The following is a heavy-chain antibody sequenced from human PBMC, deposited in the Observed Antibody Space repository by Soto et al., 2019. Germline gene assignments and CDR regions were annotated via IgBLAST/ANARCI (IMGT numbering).Heavy chain of an antibody. D-gene: IGHD2-2*01. V-gene: IGHV4-59*01. CDR1: GGSISSYY. J-gene: IGHJ4*02. CDR3: ARLDPYCSSTSCYPD. Sequence: SETLSLTCTVSGGSISSYYWSWIRQPPGKGLEWIGYIYYSGSTNYNPSLKSRVTISVDTSKNQFSLKLSSVTAADTAVYYCARLDPYCSSTSCYPDWGQGTLVTVSS. CDR2: IYYSGST.